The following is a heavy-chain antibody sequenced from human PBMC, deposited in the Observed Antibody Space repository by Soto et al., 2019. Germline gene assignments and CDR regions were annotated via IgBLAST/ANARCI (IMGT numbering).Heavy chain of an antibody. D-gene: IGHD5-12*01. Sequence: QVQLVQSGAEVKKPGASVKVSCKASGYTFTSYGISWVRQAPGQGLERMGWISAYNGNTNYAQKLQGRVTMTTDTSTSTAYMERRRLRSDDTAVYYCARDPVATIPPYYYYYGMDVCGQGTKVTVSS. CDR2: ISAYNGNT. J-gene: IGHJ6*02. CDR3: ARDPVATIPPYYYYYGMDV. CDR1: GYTFTSYG. V-gene: IGHV1-18*01.